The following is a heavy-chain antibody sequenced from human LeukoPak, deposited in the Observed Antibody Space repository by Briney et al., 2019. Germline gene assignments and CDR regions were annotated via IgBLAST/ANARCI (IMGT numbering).Heavy chain of an antibody. J-gene: IGHJ5*02. CDR1: GYSFTSYW. V-gene: IGHV5-51*01. D-gene: IGHD3-22*01. CDR3: ATLEYYYDSSGYFGINRNWFDP. Sequence: GESLKISCKGSGYSFTSYWIGWVRQMPGKGLEWMGIIYPGDSDTRYSPSFQGQVTISADKSISTAYLQWSSLKASDTAMYYCATLEYYYDSSGYFGINRNWFDPWGQGTLVTVSS. CDR2: IYPGDSDT.